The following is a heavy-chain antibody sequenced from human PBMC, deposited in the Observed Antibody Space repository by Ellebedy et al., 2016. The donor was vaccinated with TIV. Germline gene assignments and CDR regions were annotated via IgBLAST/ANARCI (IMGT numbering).Heavy chain of an antibody. Sequence: GESLKISCSASGFTFSTYSIHWVRQAPGEGLEYVSTISTNGFTAFYADSVRARFIISRDNSRNSVYVQMSSLRAEDTAVYYCVREGVPRGFDIWGQGTMVTVSS. CDR2: ISTNGFTA. V-gene: IGHV3-64*05. CDR1: GFTFSTYS. D-gene: IGHD2-2*01. CDR3: VREGVPRGFDI. J-gene: IGHJ3*02.